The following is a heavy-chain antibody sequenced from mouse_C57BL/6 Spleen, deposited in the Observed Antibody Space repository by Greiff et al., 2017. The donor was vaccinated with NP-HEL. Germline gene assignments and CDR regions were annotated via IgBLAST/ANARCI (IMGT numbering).Heavy chain of an antibody. J-gene: IGHJ2*01. D-gene: IGHD1-1*01. Sequence: VQRVESGPELVKPGASVKISCKASGYAFSSSWMNWVKQRPGKGLEWIGRIYPGDGDTNYNGKFKGKATLTADKSSSTAYMQLSSLTSEDSAVYFCARATVSDYWGQGTTLTVSS. CDR3: ARATVSDY. V-gene: IGHV1-82*01. CDR2: IYPGDGDT. CDR1: GYAFSSSW.